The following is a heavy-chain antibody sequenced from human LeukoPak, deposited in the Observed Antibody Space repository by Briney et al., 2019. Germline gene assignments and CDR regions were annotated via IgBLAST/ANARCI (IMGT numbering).Heavy chain of an antibody. V-gene: IGHV3-23*01. CDR2: ISGSGGST. Sequence: GGSLRLSCAASGFTFSSYAMSWVRQAPGKGLEWVSAISGSGGSTYYADSVKGRFTISRDNSKNTLYLQMNSLRAEDTAVYYCAKGKNYYDSSGYSFGYYFDYWGQGTLVTVSS. CDR3: AKGKNYYDSSGYSFGYYFDY. J-gene: IGHJ4*02. CDR1: GFTFSSYA. D-gene: IGHD3-22*01.